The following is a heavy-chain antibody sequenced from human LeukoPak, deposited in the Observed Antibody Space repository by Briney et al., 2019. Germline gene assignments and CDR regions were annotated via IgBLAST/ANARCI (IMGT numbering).Heavy chain of an antibody. CDR1: GYSISSGYY. Sequence: KPSETLSLTCTVSGYSISSGYYWGWIRQPPGKGLEWIGSIYHSGSTYYNPSLKSRVTISVDTSKNQFSLKLSSVTAADTAVYYCARGSGTVMVYASFDYWGQGTLVTVSS. V-gene: IGHV4-38-2*02. J-gene: IGHJ4*02. CDR3: ARGSGTVMVYASFDY. D-gene: IGHD2-8*01. CDR2: IYHSGST.